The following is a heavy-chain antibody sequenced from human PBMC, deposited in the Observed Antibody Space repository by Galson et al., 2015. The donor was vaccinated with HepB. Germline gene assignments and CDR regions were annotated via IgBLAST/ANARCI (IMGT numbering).Heavy chain of an antibody. J-gene: IGHJ4*02. CDR1: GFTFNYYW. V-gene: IGHV3-74*01. D-gene: IGHD5-18*01. CDR2: INGDGSAT. CDR3: VRDDSSGSGHSGLGDY. Sequence: SLRLSCAASGFTFNYYWMHWVRQAPGKGLVWVSRINGDGSATSYADSVKGRFSISRDNAQNMVYLQMNSLRGEDTAVYYCVRDDSSGSGHSGLGDYWGQGTLVTVSS.